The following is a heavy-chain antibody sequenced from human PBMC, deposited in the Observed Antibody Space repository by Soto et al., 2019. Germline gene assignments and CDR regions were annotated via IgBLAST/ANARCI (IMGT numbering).Heavy chain of an antibody. CDR2: ISGSGVAT. V-gene: IGHV3-23*01. CDR3: HYDSSGYYYFDY. CDR1: GITFSNYA. Sequence: GGSLRLSCAASGITFSNYAMSWVRQAPGKGLEWVSGISGSGVATYYADSVKGRFTISRDNSKNTLFLQMNSLSAEDTAIYYCHYDSSGYYYFDYWGQGTPVTASS. J-gene: IGHJ4*02. D-gene: IGHD3-22*01.